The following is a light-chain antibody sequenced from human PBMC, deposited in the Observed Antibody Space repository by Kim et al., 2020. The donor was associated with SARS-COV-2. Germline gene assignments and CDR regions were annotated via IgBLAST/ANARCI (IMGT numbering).Light chain of an antibody. CDR1: RSNVGRNY. CDR2: RND. CDR3: EAWDDSLNGPV. V-gene: IGLV1-44*01. J-gene: IGLJ3*02. Sequence: GQRVTISCSGGRSNVGRNYVYWFQPLPGTAPKVLIERNDQRPSGVPARFSGSKSGPSASLAISGLQPEDDADYYCEAWDDSLNGPVFGGGTKLTVL.